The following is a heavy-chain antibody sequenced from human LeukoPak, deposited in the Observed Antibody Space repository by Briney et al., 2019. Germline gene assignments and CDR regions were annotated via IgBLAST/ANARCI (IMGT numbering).Heavy chain of an antibody. CDR2: IYHSGST. CDR1: GGSISTYY. CDR3: ARDAPADY. V-gene: IGHV4-59*01. Sequence: SETLSLTCTLSGGSISTYYWSWIRQPPGKGLEWIGYIYHSGSTNYNPSLKSRVTISVDTSKNQFSLKLSSVTAADTAVYYCARDAPADYWGQGTLVTVSS. J-gene: IGHJ4*02.